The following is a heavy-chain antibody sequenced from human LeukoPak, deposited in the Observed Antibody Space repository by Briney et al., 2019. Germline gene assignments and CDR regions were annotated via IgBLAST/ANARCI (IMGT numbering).Heavy chain of an antibody. CDR1: GFTFNTYT. CDR2: ISGSSGII. D-gene: IGHD3-22*01. Sequence: GGSLRLSCAASGFTFNTYTMNWVRQAPGKGLEWVSYISGSSGIIDYADSVRGRFTTSRDNAKNSLYLQMNSLRAEDTAVYYCARDRNYYDNRDYRTDPFDVWGPGTMVTVSS. V-gene: IGHV3-48*01. CDR3: ARDRNYYDNRDYRTDPFDV. J-gene: IGHJ3*01.